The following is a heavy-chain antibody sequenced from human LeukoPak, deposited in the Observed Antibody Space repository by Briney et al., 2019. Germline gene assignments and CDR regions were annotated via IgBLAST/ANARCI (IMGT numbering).Heavy chain of an antibody. V-gene: IGHV4-59*01. CDR1: GGSFSSYY. CDR3: ARVDYDSSGYFDY. CDR2: IYYSGST. D-gene: IGHD3-22*01. Sequence: SETLSLTCTVSGGSFSSYYWSWIRQPLGKGLVWIGYIYYSGSTNYNPSLKSRVTMSIDTSKNQFSLKVTSVTAADTAVYYCARVDYDSSGYFDYWGQGTPVTVSS. J-gene: IGHJ4*02.